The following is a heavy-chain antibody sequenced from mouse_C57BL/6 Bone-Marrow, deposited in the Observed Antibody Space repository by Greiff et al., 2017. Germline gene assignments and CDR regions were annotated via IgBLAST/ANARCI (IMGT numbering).Heavy chain of an antibody. CDR3: ASLNWDPSWFAY. CDR2: ILPGSGST. J-gene: IGHJ3*01. V-gene: IGHV1-9*01. Sequence: QVQLQRSGAELMKPGASVKLSCKATGYTFTGYWIEWVKQRPGHGLEWIGEILPGSGSTNYNAKFKGKATFTADTSSNTAYMQLSSLTTEDSAIYYCASLNWDPSWFAYWGQGTLVTVSA. D-gene: IGHD4-1*01. CDR1: GYTFTGYW.